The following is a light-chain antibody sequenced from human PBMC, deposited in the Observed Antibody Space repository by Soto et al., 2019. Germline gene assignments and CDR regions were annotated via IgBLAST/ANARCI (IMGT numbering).Light chain of an antibody. CDR3: CSYAGSSTFEV. J-gene: IGLJ2*01. CDR2: EGS. V-gene: IGLV2-23*03. Sequence: QSALTQPASVSGSPGQSITISCTGTSSDVGSYNLVSWYQQHPGKAPKLMIYEGSKRPSGFSNRFSVSKSGNTASLTISGLQAEDEADYYCCSYAGSSTFEVFGGGTQLTVL. CDR1: SSDVGSYNL.